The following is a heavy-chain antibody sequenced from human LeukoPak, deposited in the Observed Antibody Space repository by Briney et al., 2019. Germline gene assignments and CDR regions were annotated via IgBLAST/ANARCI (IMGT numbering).Heavy chain of an antibody. CDR1: GFTFTSYW. V-gene: IGHV3-7*01. Sequence: GGSLRLSCAASGFTFTSYWISWVRQAPGKGPEWVAHINQDLSETYYVDSVRGRFSIARDNAKNSVYLQMNGLRAEDTAVYYCARDPSRGYNYGYGDYWGQGTLVTVSS. CDR2: INQDLSET. D-gene: IGHD5-18*01. J-gene: IGHJ4*02. CDR3: ARDPSRGYNYGYGDY.